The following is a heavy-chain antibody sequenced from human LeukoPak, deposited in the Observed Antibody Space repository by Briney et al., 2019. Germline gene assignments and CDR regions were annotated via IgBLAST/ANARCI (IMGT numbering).Heavy chain of an antibody. CDR1: GGSISSYC. D-gene: IGHD3-10*01. Sequence: PSETLSLTCTVSGGSISSYCWSWIRQPPGKGLEWIGYIFYSGSTNYNPSLKSRVTISVDTSKNQFSLKLSSVTAADTAVYYCARLGLWFGDPDAFDIWGQGTMVTVSS. V-gene: IGHV4-59*12. J-gene: IGHJ3*02. CDR2: IFYSGST. CDR3: ARLGLWFGDPDAFDI.